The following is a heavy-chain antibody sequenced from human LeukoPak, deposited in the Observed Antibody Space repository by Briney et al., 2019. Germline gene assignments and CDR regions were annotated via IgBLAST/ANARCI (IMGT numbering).Heavy chain of an antibody. CDR1: GGSISSYY. J-gene: IGHJ2*01. Sequence: PSETLSLTCTVSGGSISSYYWSWIRQPPGKGLEWIGYIYYSGSTNYNPSLKSRVTMSVDTSKNQFSLKLSSVTAADTAVYYCARGGSSGWHNWYFDLWGRGTLVTVSS. D-gene: IGHD6-19*01. V-gene: IGHV4-59*12. CDR2: IYYSGST. CDR3: ARGGSSGWHNWYFDL.